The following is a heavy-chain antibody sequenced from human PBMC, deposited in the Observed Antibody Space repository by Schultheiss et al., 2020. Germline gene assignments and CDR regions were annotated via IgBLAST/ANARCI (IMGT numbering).Heavy chain of an antibody. CDR2: IYYSGST. V-gene: IGHV4-34*01. Sequence: SETLALTCAVYGGSFSGYYWSWIRQPPGKALEWIGYIYYSGSTNYNPSLKSRVTISVDTSKNQFSLKLSSVTAADTAVYYCARAYYDYVWGSYRYPLVYFDYWGQGTLVTVSS. CDR3: ARAYYDYVWGSYRYPLVYFDY. D-gene: IGHD3-16*02. J-gene: IGHJ4*02. CDR1: GGSFSGYY.